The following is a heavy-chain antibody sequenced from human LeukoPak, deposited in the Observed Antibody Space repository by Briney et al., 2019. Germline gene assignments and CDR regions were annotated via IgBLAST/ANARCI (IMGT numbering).Heavy chain of an antibody. CDR1: GFTFSSYW. CDR2: INSDGSST. V-gene: IGHV3-74*01. J-gene: IGHJ6*02. D-gene: IGHD6-19*01. CDR3: ALGEQWLVQYYYYYGMDV. Sequence: GGSLRLSCAASGFTFSSYWMHWVRQAPGKGLVWVSRINSDGSSTSYADSVKGRFTISRDNAKNTLYLQMNSLRAEDTAVYYCALGEQWLVQYYYYYGMDVWGQGTTVTVSS.